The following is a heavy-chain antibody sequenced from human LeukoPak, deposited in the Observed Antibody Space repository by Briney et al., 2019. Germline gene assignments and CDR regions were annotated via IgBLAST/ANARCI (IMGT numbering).Heavy chain of an antibody. D-gene: IGHD4-17*01. CDR2: IYSGGST. Sequence: SETLSLTCTVSGASLNSYYWSWIRQPAGKGLEWIGRIYSGGSTNYNPSLKSRVTLSVDTSKNQFSLRLSTLTVADTAVYYCAREGRYGDYEGYWGQGTLVTVSS. CDR3: AREGRYGDYEGY. J-gene: IGHJ4*02. V-gene: IGHV4-4*07. CDR1: GASLNSYY.